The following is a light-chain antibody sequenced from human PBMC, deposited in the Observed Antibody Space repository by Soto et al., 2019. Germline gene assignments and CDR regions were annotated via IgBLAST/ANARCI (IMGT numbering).Light chain of an antibody. CDR2: GAS. CDR1: RSISNY. CDR3: QHSYTAPST. J-gene: IGKJ3*01. V-gene: IGKV1-39*01. Sequence: DIQMTQSPSSLSASVGDAVSLTCRASRSISNYLNWYQQKPGRAPKLLISGASSLQRGVPSRFSGSGSGTTFTLTITSLQPDDFAIYFCQHSYTAPSTFGPGTKVEI.